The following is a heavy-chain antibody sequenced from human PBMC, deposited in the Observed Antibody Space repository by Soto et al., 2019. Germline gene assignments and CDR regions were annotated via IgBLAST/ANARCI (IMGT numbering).Heavy chain of an antibody. CDR2: IIPILGIA. CDR3: ASTPGRAQQLVSYWYFDL. Sequence: GASVKVSCKASGGTFSSYTISWVRQAPGQGLEWMGRIIPILGIANYAQKFQGRVTITADKSTSTAYMELSSLRSEDTAVYYCASTPGRAQQLVSYWYFDLWGRGTLVTVSS. V-gene: IGHV1-69*02. CDR1: GGTFSSYT. J-gene: IGHJ2*01. D-gene: IGHD6-13*01.